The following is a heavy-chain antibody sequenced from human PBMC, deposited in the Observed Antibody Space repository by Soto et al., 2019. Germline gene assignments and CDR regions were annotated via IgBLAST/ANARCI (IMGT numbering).Heavy chain of an antibody. D-gene: IGHD3-22*01. Sequence: QVTLKESGPVLVKPTETLTLTCTVSGFSLSNARLGVSWIRQPPGKALEWLAHIFSNDEKSYNTSLKSRLTISKDTSKSQGVLTMTNMDPVDTATYYCARIEGYDSSGYCPDYWGQGTLVTVSS. V-gene: IGHV2-26*01. CDR1: GFSLSNARLG. J-gene: IGHJ4*02. CDR3: ARIEGYDSSGYCPDY. CDR2: IFSNDEK.